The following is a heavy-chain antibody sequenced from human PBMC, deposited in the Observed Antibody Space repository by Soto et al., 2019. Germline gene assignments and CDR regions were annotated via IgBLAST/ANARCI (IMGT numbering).Heavy chain of an antibody. J-gene: IGHJ5*02. CDR2: INQDGSNK. CDR1: LFSFSTFW. D-gene: IGHD2-2*01. CDR3: ARDNCISTSCYRLYNWFDP. V-gene: IGHV3-7*04. Sequence: PVGPLRHSCLTSLFSFSTFWRNWVRKSPFRLLEWVANINQDGSNKYYADSVKGRFTISRDNSKNTLYLQMNSLRAEDTAVYYCARDNCISTSCYRLYNWFDPWGQGTLVTVSS.